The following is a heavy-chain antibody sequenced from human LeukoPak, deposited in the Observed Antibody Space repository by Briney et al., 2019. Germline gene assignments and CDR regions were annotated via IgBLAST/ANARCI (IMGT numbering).Heavy chain of an antibody. CDR2: INPNSGGT. V-gene: IGHV1-2*06. D-gene: IGHD1-26*01. J-gene: IGHJ4*02. CDR1: GGTFSSYA. CDR3: ARDGGPWELSTTDFDY. Sequence: ASVKVSCKASGGTFSSYAISWVRQAPGQGLEWMGRINPNSGGTSYAQRFQGRVTMTRDTSISTAYMELSRLKSDDTAVYYCARDGGPWELSTTDFDYWGQGTLVTVSS.